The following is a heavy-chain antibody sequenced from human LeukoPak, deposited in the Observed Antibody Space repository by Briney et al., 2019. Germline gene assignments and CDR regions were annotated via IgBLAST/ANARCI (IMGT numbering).Heavy chain of an antibody. CDR2: IYYSGST. J-gene: IGHJ6*03. CDR1: GGSISSSSYY. CDR3: AREVAARPYYYYYMDV. D-gene: IGHD6-6*01. V-gene: IGHV4-39*07. Sequence: SETLSLTCTVSGGSISSSSYYWGWIRQPPGKGLEWIGSIYYSGSTYYNPSLKSRVTISVDTSKKQFSLKLSSVTAADTAVYYCAREVAARPYYYYYMDVWGKGTTVTVSS.